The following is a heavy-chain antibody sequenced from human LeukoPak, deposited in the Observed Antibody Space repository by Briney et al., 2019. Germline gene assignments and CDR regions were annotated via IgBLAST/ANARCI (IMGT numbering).Heavy chain of an antibody. J-gene: IGHJ4*02. V-gene: IGHV1-24*01. CDR1: GYTLTELS. CDR2: FDPEDGET. D-gene: IGHD6-13*01. CDR3: ATGEAYSSSWSLDY. Sequence: ASVKVSCKVSGYTLTELSMHWVRQAPGNGLERMGGFDPEDGETIYAQKFQGRVTMTEDTSTDTAYMELSSLRSEDTAVYCCATGEAYSSSWSLDYWGQGTLVTVSS.